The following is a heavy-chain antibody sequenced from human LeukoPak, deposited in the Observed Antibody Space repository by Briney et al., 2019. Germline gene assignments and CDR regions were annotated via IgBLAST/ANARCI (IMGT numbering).Heavy chain of an antibody. V-gene: IGHV1-2*02. CDR1: GYTFTGYY. Sequence: ASVKVSCKASGYTFTGYYMHWVRQAPGQGLEWMGWINPNSGGTNYAQKFQGRVTMTRNTSISTAYMELSSLRSEDTAVYCAVIVVVPAANRFDPWGQGTLVTVSS. D-gene: IGHD2-2*01. CDR3: VIVVVPAANRFDP. J-gene: IGHJ5*02. CDR2: INPNSGGT.